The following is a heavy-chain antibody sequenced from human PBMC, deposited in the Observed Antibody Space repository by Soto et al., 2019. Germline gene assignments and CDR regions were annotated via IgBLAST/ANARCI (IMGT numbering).Heavy chain of an antibody. V-gene: IGHV3-23*01. J-gene: IGHJ4*02. D-gene: IGHD2-21*02. CDR2: ISGSGGST. CDR3: AKWTSPRAYCGGHCFFES. Sequence: EVQLLESGGGLVQPGGSLRLSCAASGFTFISYAMSWVRQAPGKGLEWVSGISGSGGSTHYADSVKGRFTISRDNPKNTLYLQMDSLRAEDTAVYYCAKWTSPRAYCGGHCFFESWGQGTLVSVSS. CDR1: GFTFISYA.